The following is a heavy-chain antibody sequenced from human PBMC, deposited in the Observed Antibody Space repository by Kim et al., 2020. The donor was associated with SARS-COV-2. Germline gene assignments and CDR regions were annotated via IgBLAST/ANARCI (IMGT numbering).Heavy chain of an antibody. CDR3: AKDRSRITLFFQH. J-gene: IGHJ1*01. Sequence: GGSLRLSCAASGFTFDNHDMHWVRQAPGKGLEWVAVISYHGNNKYYVDSVKGRFTISRDNSENTLYLQMNSLRPEDTAVYYCAKDRSRITLFFQHWGQGTLVTVSS. CDR1: GFTFDNHD. D-gene: IGHD3-3*01. V-gene: IGHV3-30*18. CDR2: ISYHGNNK.